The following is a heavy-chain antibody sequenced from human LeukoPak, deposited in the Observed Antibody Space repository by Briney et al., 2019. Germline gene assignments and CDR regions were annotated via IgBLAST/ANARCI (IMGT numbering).Heavy chain of an antibody. CDR3: ARDWASSGSNQVDY. CDR1: GGSISSYY. V-gene: IGHV4-59*12. J-gene: IGHJ4*02. D-gene: IGHD3-22*01. CDR2: IYYSGST. Sequence: KPSETLSLTCTVSGGSISSYYWSWIRQPPGKGLEWIGYIYYSGSTYYNPSLKSRVTISVDTSKNQFSLKLSSVTAADTAVYYCARDWASSGSNQVDYWGQGTLVTVSS.